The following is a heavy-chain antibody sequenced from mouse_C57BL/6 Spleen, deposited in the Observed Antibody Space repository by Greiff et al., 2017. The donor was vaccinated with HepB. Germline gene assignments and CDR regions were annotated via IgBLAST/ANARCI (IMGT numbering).Heavy chain of an antibody. D-gene: IGHD2-1*01. V-gene: IGHV2-3*01. CDR1: GFSLTSYG. CDR2: IWGDGST. CDR3: AKPGGNYEGDAMDY. J-gene: IGHJ4*01. Sequence: VQGVESGPGLVAPSQSLSITCTVSGFSLTSYGVSWVRQPPGKGLEWLGVIWGDGSTNYHSALISRLRISKDNSKRQVFLILNSLQTDDTATYYCAKPGGNYEGDAMDYWGQGTSVTVSS.